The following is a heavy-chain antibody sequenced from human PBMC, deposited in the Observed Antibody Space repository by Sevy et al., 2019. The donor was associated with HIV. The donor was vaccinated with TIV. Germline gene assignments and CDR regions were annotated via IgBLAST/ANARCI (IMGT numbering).Heavy chain of an antibody. CDR1: GGTFSSYA. CDR2: IIPIFGTA. J-gene: IGHJ6*02. Sequence: ASVKVSCKASGGTFSSYAISWVRQAPGQGLEWMGGIIPIFGTANYAQKFQGRVTITADESTSTAYMELGSLRSEDTAVYYCARDEGMITFGGVIVPSSYGMDVWGQGTTVTVSS. CDR3: ARDEGMITFGGVIVPSSYGMDV. V-gene: IGHV1-69*13. D-gene: IGHD3-16*02.